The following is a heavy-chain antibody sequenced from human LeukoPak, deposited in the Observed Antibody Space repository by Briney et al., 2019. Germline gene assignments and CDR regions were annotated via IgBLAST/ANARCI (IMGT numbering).Heavy chain of an antibody. J-gene: IGHJ4*02. D-gene: IGHD5-18*01. CDR2: INHSGST. Sequence: PSQTLSLTCAVSGGSISSGGYYWSWIRQPPGKGLEWIGEINHSGSTNYNPSLKSRVTISVDTSKNQFSLKLSSVTAADTAVYYCARGDRYSYGFSYWGQGTLVTVSS. CDR3: ARGDRYSYGFSY. V-gene: IGHV4-30-2*01. CDR1: GGSISSGGYY.